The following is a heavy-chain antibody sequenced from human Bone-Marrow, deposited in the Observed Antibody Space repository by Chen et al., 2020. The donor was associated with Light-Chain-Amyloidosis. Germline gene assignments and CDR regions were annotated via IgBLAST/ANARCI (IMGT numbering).Heavy chain of an antibody. D-gene: IGHD3-10*01. CDR1: GFNFSSFG. Sequence: EVKLVESGGGLVQPGGSLRISCATSGFNFSSFGMSWVRQAPGKGLEWVSTVSGSTVSTYYAGAVKGRFIISRDNSKSTLYLQMNSLRAGDMAVYFCTRKGGYFDFWGQGSLVTVSS. J-gene: IGHJ4*02. V-gene: IGHV3-23*04. CDR3: TRKGGYFDF. CDR2: VSGSTVST.